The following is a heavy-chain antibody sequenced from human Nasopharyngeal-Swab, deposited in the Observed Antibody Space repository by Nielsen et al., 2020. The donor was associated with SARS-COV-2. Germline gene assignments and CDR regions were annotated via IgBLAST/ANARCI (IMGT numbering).Heavy chain of an antibody. V-gene: IGHV5-51*01. D-gene: IGHD6-13*01. CDR1: GYSFTSYW. J-gene: IGHJ4*02. CDR2: IYPGDSDT. CDR3: ARHSSSWYPVPDY. Sequence: GGSLRLSCKGSGYSFTSYWIGWVRQMPGKGLEWMGIIYPGDSDTRYSPSFQGQVTISADKSIGTAYLQWSSLKASDTAMYYCARHSSSWYPVPDYWGQGTLVTVSS.